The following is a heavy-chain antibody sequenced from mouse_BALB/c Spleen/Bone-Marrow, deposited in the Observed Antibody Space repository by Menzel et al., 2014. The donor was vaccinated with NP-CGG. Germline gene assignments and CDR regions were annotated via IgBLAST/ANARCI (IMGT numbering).Heavy chain of an antibody. CDR3: ARGDVWLPFGY. V-gene: IGHV1S34*01. Sequence: LVKTGASVKISCKASVFSLSNYYMHWVKQSHGKSLEWIGYISGYNGASNYNQKFKGKATFTIDTSSSTAYMQFNSLTSEDSAVYYCARGDVWLPFGYWGQGTTLTVSS. CDR2: ISGYNGAS. J-gene: IGHJ2*01. CDR1: VFSLSNYY. D-gene: IGHD2-2*01.